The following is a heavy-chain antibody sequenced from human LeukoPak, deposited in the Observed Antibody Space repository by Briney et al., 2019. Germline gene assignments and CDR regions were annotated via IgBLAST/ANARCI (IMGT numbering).Heavy chain of an antibody. Sequence: SVKVSCKASGYTFTSYGISWVRQAPGQGLEWMGRIIPIFGTANYAQKFQGRVTITTDESTSTAYMELSSLRSEDTAVYYCARGHSNYGGDFDYWGQGTLVTVSS. V-gene: IGHV1-69*05. J-gene: IGHJ4*02. CDR1: GYTFTSYG. D-gene: IGHD4-11*01. CDR3: ARGHSNYGGDFDY. CDR2: IIPIFGTA.